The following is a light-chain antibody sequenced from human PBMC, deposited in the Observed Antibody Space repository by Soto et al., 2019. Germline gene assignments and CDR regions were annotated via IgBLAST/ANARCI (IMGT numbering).Light chain of an antibody. Sequence: DIQMTPSPSSLSASIGDRVTITCRASQSISRYLNWYQQEPGKAPKLLIYGASSLQRGVPSRFSGSGSGTDFTLTISSLQPEDFTSYYCQQNYNTLITFGQGTRLEIK. CDR3: QQNYNTLIT. CDR2: GAS. V-gene: IGKV1-39*01. J-gene: IGKJ5*01. CDR1: QSISRY.